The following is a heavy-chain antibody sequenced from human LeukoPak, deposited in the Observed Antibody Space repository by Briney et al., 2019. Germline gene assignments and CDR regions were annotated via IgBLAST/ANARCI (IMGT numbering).Heavy chain of an antibody. D-gene: IGHD5-12*01. CDR3: AKSGYDAARVYFDS. CDR1: GFTFRNFA. Sequence: GGSLRLSCAASGFTFRNFALSWVRQAPGRGLEWVSTISGGGSSTYYAESVKGRFTISRDNSKNTLGLQMNSLRAEDTAIYYCAKSGYDAARVYFDSWGQGTLVTVSS. J-gene: IGHJ4*02. CDR2: ISGGGSST. V-gene: IGHV3-23*01.